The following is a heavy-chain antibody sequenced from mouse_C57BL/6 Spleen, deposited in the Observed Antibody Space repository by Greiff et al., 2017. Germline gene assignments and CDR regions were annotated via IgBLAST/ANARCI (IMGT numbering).Heavy chain of an antibody. V-gene: IGHV5-9-1*02. D-gene: IGHD1-1*02. J-gene: IGHJ4*01. CDR3: TRGGGRGAMDY. CDR1: GFTFSSYA. Sequence: EVNVVESGEGLVKPGGSLKLSCAASGFTFSSYAMSWVRQTPEKRLEWVAYISSGGDYLYYADTVKGRFTISRDNARNTLYLQMSSLKSEDTAMYYCTRGGGRGAMDYWGQGTSVTVSS. CDR2: ISSGGDYL.